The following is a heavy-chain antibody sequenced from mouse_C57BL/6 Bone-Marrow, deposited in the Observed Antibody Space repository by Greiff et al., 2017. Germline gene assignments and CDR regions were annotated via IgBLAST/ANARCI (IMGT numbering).Heavy chain of an antibody. CDR3: ARGDYYGSVFAY. D-gene: IGHD1-1*01. CDR1: GYTFTSYT. J-gene: IGHJ3*01. CDR2: INPSSGYT. V-gene: IGHV1-4*01. Sequence: VQLQQSGAELARPGASVKMSCKASGYTFTSYTMHWVKQRPGQGLEWIGYINPSSGYTKYNQKFKDKATLTADKSSSTAYMQLSSLTSEASAVYYCARGDYYGSVFAYWGQGTLVTVSA.